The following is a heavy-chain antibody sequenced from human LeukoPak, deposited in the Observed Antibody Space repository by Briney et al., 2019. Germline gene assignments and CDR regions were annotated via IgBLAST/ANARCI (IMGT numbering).Heavy chain of an antibody. CDR2: VYYSGSS. Sequence: SETLSLTCTVSGGSVSSGSYYWSWIGQPPGKGLEWIGYVYYSGSSNYNPSLKSRVTISVDTSKNQFSLKLSSVTDADTAVYYCARDGICNWNDVPDAFDIWGQGTALTVSS. CDR1: GGSVSSGSYY. V-gene: IGHV4-61*01. D-gene: IGHD1-1*01. J-gene: IGHJ3*02. CDR3: ARDGICNWNDVPDAFDI.